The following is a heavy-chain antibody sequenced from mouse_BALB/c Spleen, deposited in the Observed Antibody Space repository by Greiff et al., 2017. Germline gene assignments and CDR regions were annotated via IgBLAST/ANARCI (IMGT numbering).Heavy chain of an antibody. V-gene: IGHV7-3*02. CDR3: ARDTGYDY. CDR2: IRNKANGYTT. CDR1: GFTFTDYY. Sequence: EVKLMESGGGLVQPGGSLRLSCATSGFTFTDYYMSWVRQPPGKALEWLGFIRNKANGYTTEYSASVKGRFTISRDNSQSILYLQMNTLRAEDSATYYCARDTGYDYWGQGTTLTVSS. J-gene: IGHJ2*01. D-gene: IGHD2-14*01.